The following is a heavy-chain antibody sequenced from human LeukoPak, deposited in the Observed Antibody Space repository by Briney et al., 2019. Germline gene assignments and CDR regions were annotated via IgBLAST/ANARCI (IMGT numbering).Heavy chain of an antibody. CDR2: ISAYNGNT. Sequence: ASVKVSCKASGYTFTSYGISWVRQAPGQGLEWMGWISAYNGNTNYAQKLQGRVTVTTDTSTSTAYMELRSLRSDGTAVYYCARVRQVVISPVAFDIWGQGTMVTVSS. CDR1: GYTFTSYG. J-gene: IGHJ3*02. V-gene: IGHV1-18*01. CDR3: ARVRQVVISPVAFDI. D-gene: IGHD3-22*01.